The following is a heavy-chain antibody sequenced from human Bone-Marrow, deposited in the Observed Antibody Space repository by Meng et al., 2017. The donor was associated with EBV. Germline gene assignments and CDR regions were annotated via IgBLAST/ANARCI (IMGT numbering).Heavy chain of an antibody. CDR1: TATVSSFD. CDR3: ASESGRGYTPDY. V-gene: IGHV1-69*06. J-gene: IGHJ4*02. D-gene: IGHD5-12*01. CDR2: LFPMFGSP. Sequence: VKGSRKLTTATVSSFDISLLRMAPEQGLEWMGGLFPMFGSPNYAQKFENMVTITAAKSTSTNSLNLTSPRSEDTAXYYFASESGRGYTPDYWGQGTLVTVSS.